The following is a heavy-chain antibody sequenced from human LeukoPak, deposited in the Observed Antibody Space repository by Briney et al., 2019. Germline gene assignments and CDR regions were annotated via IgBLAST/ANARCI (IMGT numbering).Heavy chain of an antibody. CDR1: GGSFSGYY. CDR2: INHSGST. D-gene: IGHD2-2*01. CDR3: ARVARCTSCFDVDY. J-gene: IGHJ4*02. V-gene: IGHV4-34*01. Sequence: SETLSLTCAVYGGSFSGYYWSWIRQPPGKGLEWIGEINHSGSTNYNPSLKSRVTVSVDTSKNQFSLKLSSVTAADTAVYYCARVARCTSCFDVDYWGQGTLVTVS.